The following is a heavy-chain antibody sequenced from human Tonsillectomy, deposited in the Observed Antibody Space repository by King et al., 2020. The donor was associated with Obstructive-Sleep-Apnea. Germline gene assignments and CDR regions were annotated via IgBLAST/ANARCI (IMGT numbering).Heavy chain of an antibody. V-gene: IGHV3-30-3*01. CDR1: GFTFSTYS. D-gene: IGHD1-26*01. J-gene: IGHJ4*02. CDR3: ERESVGATGWGGYFDY. Sequence: VQLVESGGGVVQPERSLRLSCAASGFTFSTYSIHWVRQAPGKGLEWVAVISYDGSRKDYADSVQGRFTISRDNSKNTVYLQMNSRRAEDTAVYYCERESVGATGWGGYFDYWGQGTLVTVSS. CDR2: ISYDGSRK.